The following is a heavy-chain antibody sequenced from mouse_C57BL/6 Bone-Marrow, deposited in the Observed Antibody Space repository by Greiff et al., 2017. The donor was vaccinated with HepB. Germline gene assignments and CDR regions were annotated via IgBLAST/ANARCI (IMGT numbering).Heavy chain of an antibody. J-gene: IGHJ3*01. CDR1: GFSLTSYG. V-gene: IGHV2-6*01. CDR2: IWGVGST. D-gene: IGHD2-2*01. Sequence: VQLVESGPGLVAPSQSLSITCTVSGFSLTSYGVDWVRQSPGKGLEWLGVIWGVGSTNYNSALKSRLSISKDNSKSQVFLKMNRLQTDDTAMYYCASEGYDGAWFAYWGQGTLVTVSA. CDR3: ASEGYDGAWFAY.